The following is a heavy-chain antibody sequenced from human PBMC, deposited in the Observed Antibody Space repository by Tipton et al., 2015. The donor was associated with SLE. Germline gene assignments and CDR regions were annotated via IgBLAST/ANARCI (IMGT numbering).Heavy chain of an antibody. CDR1: GYTFTGYY. CDR2: INPKSGST. J-gene: IGHJ4*02. CDR3: ARVDTAMGY. V-gene: IGHV1-2*02. D-gene: IGHD5-18*01. Sequence: QSGPEVKKPGASVKVSCKASGYTFTGYYMYWVRQAPGQGLEWMGWINPKSGSTNYAQKFQGRVTMTWDTSINTAYMELSRLRSDDTSVDYCARVDTAMGYWGQGTVVSVSS.